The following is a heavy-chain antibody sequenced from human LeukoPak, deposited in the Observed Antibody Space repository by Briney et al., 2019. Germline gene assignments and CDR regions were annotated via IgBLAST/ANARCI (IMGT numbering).Heavy chain of an antibody. CDR3: ARDRGEIYYDFWSGYPIR. J-gene: IGHJ3*01. D-gene: IGHD3-3*01. CDR1: GLTLSNYA. Sequence: GGSLRLSCAVSGLTLSNYAMNWVRHAPGKGLECVSVITGSGGDTYYADSVKGRFTISRDSSKNTLYLQMNSLRAEDTAVYYCARDRGEIYYDFWSGYPIRWGQGTMVTVSS. V-gene: IGHV3-23*01. CDR2: ITGSGGDT.